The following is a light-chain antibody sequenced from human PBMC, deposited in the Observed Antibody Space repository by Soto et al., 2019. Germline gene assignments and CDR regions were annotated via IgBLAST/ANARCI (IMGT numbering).Light chain of an antibody. Sequence: DIRMTQSPLSLSASVGDRVTITCRASQSISDYVNWYQQKPGKAPKLLIFAASSLPSGVPSRFSARGYGTDFTLAISSVSPEDYATYHRQQRHSVPFTFGPGTKVHIE. CDR2: AAS. J-gene: IGKJ3*01. V-gene: IGKV1-39*01. CDR1: QSISDY. CDR3: QQRHSVPFT.